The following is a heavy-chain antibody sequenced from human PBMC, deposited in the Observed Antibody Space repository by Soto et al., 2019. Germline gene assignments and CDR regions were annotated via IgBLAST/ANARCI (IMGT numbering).Heavy chain of an antibody. J-gene: IGHJ6*02. CDR2: IYHSGST. V-gene: IGHV4-4*02. CDR1: GGSISSSNW. CDR3: ASGITMVRGPMEYYYGMDV. D-gene: IGHD3-10*01. Sequence: PSETLSLTCAVSGGSISSSNWWSWVRQPPGKGLEWIGEIYHSGSTNYNPSLKSRVTISVDKSKSQFSLKLSSVTAADTAVYYCASGITMVRGPMEYYYGMDVWGQGTTVTVSS.